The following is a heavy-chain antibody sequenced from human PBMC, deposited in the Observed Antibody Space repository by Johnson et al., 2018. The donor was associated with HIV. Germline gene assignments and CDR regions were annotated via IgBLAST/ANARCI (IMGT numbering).Heavy chain of an antibody. CDR1: GFTFSSYG. D-gene: IGHD2-8*02. Sequence: QVQLVESGGGVVQPGGSLRLSCAASGFTFSSYGMHWVRQAPGKGLEWVAFIRYDGSNKYYADSVQGRFTISRDNSKNTLYLQMNSLRAEDTAVYYCARRTYCTGDSVSSVLGTFDLWGQGTMVTVSS. J-gene: IGHJ3*01. CDR2: IRYDGSNK. V-gene: IGHV3-30*02. CDR3: ARRTYCTGDSVSSVLGTFDL.